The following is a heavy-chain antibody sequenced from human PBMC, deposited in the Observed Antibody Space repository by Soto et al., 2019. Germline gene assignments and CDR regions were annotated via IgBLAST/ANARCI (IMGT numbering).Heavy chain of an antibody. CDR3: AKDWGKNQVSDY. Sequence: XVSLRLSCAASGFSFSSYAMSWVRQAPGKGLEWVSAISGSGGSTYYADSVKGRFTISRDNSKNTLYLQMNSLRAEDTAVYYCAKDWGKNQVSDYWGQGTLVTVSS. D-gene: IGHD3-16*01. CDR2: ISGSGGST. CDR1: GFSFSSYA. J-gene: IGHJ4*02. V-gene: IGHV3-23*01.